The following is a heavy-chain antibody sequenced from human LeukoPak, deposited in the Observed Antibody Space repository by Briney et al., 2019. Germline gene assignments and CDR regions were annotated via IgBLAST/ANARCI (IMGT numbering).Heavy chain of an antibody. D-gene: IGHD4-17*01. CDR2: IRRVPTDL. CDR1: GFTINGHT. Sequence: GGTLRLSCAASGFTINGHTMTWVRQAPGKGLEWISYIRRVPTDLYYADSVKGRFTITRDNAKNSLYLQMNSLRAEDTANYYCARRARDFGDSHAFDVWGQGTMVTVSS. CDR3: ARRARDFGDSHAFDV. J-gene: IGHJ3*01. V-gene: IGHV3-21*04.